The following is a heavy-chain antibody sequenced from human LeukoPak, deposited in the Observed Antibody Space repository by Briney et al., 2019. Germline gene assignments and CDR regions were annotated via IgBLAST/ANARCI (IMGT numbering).Heavy chain of an antibody. J-gene: IGHJ5*02. CDR2: IIPIFGTA. V-gene: IGHV1-69*05. CDR1: GGTFSSYA. Sequence: ASVKVSCKASGGTFSSYAIGWVRQAPGQGLEWMGGIIPIFGTANYAQKFQGRVTITTDESTSTAYMELSSLRSEDTAVYYCARAGPIDYHGSGRYYNWFDPWGQGTLVTVSS. D-gene: IGHD3-10*01. CDR3: ARAGPIDYHGSGRYYNWFDP.